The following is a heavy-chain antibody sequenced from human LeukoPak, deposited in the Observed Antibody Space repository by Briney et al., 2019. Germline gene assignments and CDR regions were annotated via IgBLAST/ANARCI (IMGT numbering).Heavy chain of an antibody. D-gene: IGHD5-18*01. Sequence: GGSLRLSCAASGFTFSGSAMHWVRQASGKGLEWVGRIRSKANSYATAYAASVKGRFTISGDDSKNTAYLQMNSLKTEDTAVYYCTRWDTAMVKGDYWGQGTLVTVSS. J-gene: IGHJ4*02. CDR1: GFTFSGSA. CDR2: IRSKANSYAT. CDR3: TRWDTAMVKGDY. V-gene: IGHV3-73*01.